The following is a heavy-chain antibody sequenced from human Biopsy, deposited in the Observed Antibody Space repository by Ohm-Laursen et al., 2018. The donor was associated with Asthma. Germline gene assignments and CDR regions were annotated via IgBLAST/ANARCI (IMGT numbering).Heavy chain of an antibody. CDR2: INGKSNSI. J-gene: IGHJ4*02. CDR1: GFTFSDYY. D-gene: IGHD6-19*01. CDR3: ARGDSSGWSHYYFDY. V-gene: IGHV3-11*01. Sequence: SPRLSCSASGFTFSDYYMSWIRQAPGKGLEWISYINGKSNSIEYADSVKGRFTISRDNAKNSLYLQMNSLRAEDTAVYYCARGDSSGWSHYYFDYWGQGTLVTVSS.